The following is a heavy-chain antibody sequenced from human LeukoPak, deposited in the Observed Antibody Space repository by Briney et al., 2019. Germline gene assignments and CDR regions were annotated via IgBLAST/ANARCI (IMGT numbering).Heavy chain of an antibody. V-gene: IGHV3-20*04. CDR3: AKDMSDTAMAHDAFDI. D-gene: IGHD5-18*01. CDR2: INWNGGST. CDR1: GFTFDDYG. Sequence: GGSLRFSCAASGFTFDDYGMSWVRQAPGKGLEWVSGINWNGGSTGYADSVKGRFTISRDNAKNSLYLQMNSLRAEDTALYYCAKDMSDTAMAHDAFDIWGQGTMVTVSS. J-gene: IGHJ3*02.